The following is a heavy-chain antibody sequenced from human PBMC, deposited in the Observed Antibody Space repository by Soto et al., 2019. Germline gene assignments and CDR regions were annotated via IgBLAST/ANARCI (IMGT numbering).Heavy chain of an antibody. J-gene: IGHJ4*02. Sequence: GGSLVLCCAASGFTFNNNAMSWVRQAPGKGLEWVSSISPGGSIKFYADSVKGRFTISRDNSKNMVSLQMSSLRAEDTAIYYCAKRRDGYSFDYWGQGAMVTVSS. CDR3: AKRRDGYSFDY. V-gene: IGHV3-23*01. CDR2: ISPGGSIK. D-gene: IGHD4-4*01. CDR1: GFTFNNNA.